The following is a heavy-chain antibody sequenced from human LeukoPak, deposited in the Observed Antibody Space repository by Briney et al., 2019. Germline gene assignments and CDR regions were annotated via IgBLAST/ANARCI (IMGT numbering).Heavy chain of an antibody. V-gene: IGHV4-4*02. CDR2: IYHSGNT. Sequence: SETLSLTCAVSGDSINSSNWWNWVRQPPGEGLEWIAEIYHSGNTNYNPSLKSRVTISLDKSKNQFSLKLTSVTAADTAVYYCARAGLPHTLKNFFDSWGQGTLVTVSS. CDR1: GDSINSSNW. J-gene: IGHJ5*01. D-gene: IGHD4-11*01. CDR3: ARAGLPHTLKNFFDS.